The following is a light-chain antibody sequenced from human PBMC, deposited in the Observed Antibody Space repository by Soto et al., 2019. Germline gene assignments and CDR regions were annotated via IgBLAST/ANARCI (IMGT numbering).Light chain of an antibody. Sequence: DIQMTQSPSSLSASLGDRVTITCRASQNIDNYLNWYQQKPGKAPKLLIYATSTMQSGVPSRFSGSGSGTELPLTISSLQAEDFATYCCQERYTTPAVSFGGGTKVEIK. J-gene: IGKJ4*01. CDR1: QNIDNY. V-gene: IGKV1-39*01. CDR3: QERYTTPAVS. CDR2: ATS.